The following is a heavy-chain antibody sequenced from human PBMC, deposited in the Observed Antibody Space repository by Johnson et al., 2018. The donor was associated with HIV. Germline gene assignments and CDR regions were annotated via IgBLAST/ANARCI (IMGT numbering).Heavy chain of an antibody. CDR2: IYSGGST. D-gene: IGHD6-13*01. J-gene: IGHJ3*02. CDR3: ARESVALVAFDI. Sequence: IYSGGSTYYADSVKGRFTISRDNSKNTLYLQMNSLRAEDTAVYYCARESVALVAFDIWGQGTMVTVSS. V-gene: IGHV3-66*01.